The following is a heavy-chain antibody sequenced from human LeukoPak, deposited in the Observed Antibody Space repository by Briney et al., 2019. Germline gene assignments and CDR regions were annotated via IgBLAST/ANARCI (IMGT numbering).Heavy chain of an antibody. CDR2: MNPNSGNT. CDR3: ARVRRELRFLEWLFFGMDV. J-gene: IGHJ6*02. Sequence: ASVTVSFKASGYTFTSYDINWVRQATGQGLEWMGWMNPNSGNTGYAQKFQGRVTMTRNTSISTAYMELSSLRSEDTAVYYCARVRRELRFLEWLFFGMDVWGQGTTVTVSS. D-gene: IGHD3-3*01. CDR1: GYTFTSYD. V-gene: IGHV1-8*01.